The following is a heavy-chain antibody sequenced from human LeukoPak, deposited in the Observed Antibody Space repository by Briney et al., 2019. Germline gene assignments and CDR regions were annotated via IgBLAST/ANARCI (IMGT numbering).Heavy chain of an antibody. Sequence: PSETLSLTCAVYGGSFSGYYWSWIRQPPGKGLEWIGEINHSGSTNYNPSLKSRVTISVDTSKNQFSLKLSSVTAADTAVYYCEAMIAFGVYWGQGTLVTVSS. V-gene: IGHV4-34*01. CDR1: GGSFSGYY. D-gene: IGHD3-22*01. J-gene: IGHJ4*02. CDR3: EAMIAFGVY. CDR2: INHSGST.